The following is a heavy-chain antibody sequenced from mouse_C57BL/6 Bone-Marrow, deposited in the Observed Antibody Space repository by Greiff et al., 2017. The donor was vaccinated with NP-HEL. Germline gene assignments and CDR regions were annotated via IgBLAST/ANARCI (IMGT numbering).Heavy chain of an antibody. D-gene: IGHD1-1*01. CDR3: ARIDYYGSRGPSWFAY. V-gene: IGHV1-81*01. Sequence: QVQLQQSGAELARPGASVKLSCKASGYTFTSYGISWVKQRTGQGLEWIGEIYPRSGNTYYNEKFKGKATLTADKSSSTAYMELRSLTSEDSAVYFCARIDYYGSRGPSWFAYWGQGTLVTVSA. J-gene: IGHJ3*01. CDR2: IYPRSGNT. CDR1: GYTFTSYG.